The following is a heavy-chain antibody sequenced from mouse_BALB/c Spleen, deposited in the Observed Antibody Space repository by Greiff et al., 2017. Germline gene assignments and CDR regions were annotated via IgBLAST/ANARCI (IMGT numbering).Heavy chain of an antibody. Sequence: VQGVESGAELVRPGSSVKFSCKASGYAFRSYWMNWVKQRPGQGLEWIGQIYPGDGDTNYNGKFKGKATLTADKSSSTAYMQLSSLTSEDSAVYFCAREGYYGSGFAYWGQGTLVTVSA. D-gene: IGHD1-1*01. CDR2: IYPGDGDT. CDR1: GYAFRSYW. V-gene: IGHV1-80*01. J-gene: IGHJ3*01. CDR3: AREGYYGSGFAY.